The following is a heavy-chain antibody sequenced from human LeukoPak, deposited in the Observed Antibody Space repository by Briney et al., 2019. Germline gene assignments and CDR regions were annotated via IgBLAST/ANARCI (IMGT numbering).Heavy chain of an antibody. CDR3: ARAGMATSKTLDY. V-gene: IGHV3-11*01. Sequence: KSGGSLRLSCAASGFTFSDYYMSWIRQAPGKGLEWVSYIISSGSTIYYADSVKGRFTISRDNAKNSLYLQMNSLRAEDTAVYYCARAGMATSKTLDYWGQGTLVTVSS. D-gene: IGHD5-24*01. CDR2: IISSGSTI. CDR1: GFTFSDYY. J-gene: IGHJ4*02.